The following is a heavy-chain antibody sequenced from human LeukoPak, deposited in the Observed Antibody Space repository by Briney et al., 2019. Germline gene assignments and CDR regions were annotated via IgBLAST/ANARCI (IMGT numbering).Heavy chain of an antibody. CDR3: ARDRCSGGSCYSGK. CDR1: GYTSSNYC. Sequence: GASVTLSCKASGYTSSNYCIHWVRQAPGQGLEWMGGIIPIFGTANYAQKFQGRVTITADESTSTAYMELSSLRSEDTAVYYCARDRCSGGSCYSGKWGQGTLVTVSS. D-gene: IGHD2-15*01. J-gene: IGHJ4*02. CDR2: IIPIFGTA. V-gene: IGHV1-69*13.